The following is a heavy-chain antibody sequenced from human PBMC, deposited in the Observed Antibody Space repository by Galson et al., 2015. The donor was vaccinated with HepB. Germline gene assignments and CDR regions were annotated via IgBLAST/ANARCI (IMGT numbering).Heavy chain of an antibody. D-gene: IGHD1-26*01. CDR1: GFTFSSYS. CDR3: ASPPPISGSYWVYYYYMDV. V-gene: IGHV3-48*01. CDR2: ISSSSSTI. J-gene: IGHJ6*03. Sequence: SLRLSCAASGFTFSSYSMNWVRQAPGKGLEWVSYISSSSSTIYYADSVKGRFTVSRDNAKNSLYLQMNSLRAEDTAVYYCASPPPISGSYWVYYYYMDVWGKGTTVTVSS.